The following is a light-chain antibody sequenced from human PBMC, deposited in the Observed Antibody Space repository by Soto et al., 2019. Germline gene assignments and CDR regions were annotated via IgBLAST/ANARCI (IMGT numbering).Light chain of an antibody. V-gene: IGKV3-20*01. CDR3: QQYSDAPHT. J-gene: IGKJ2*01. CDR1: RSLSDSY. Sequence: EVVLTQSPGTLSLSPGERAALSCRASRSLSDSYLAWYHQRPGQAPRLLIYGSSTRAAGIPDRFRGSGTGTDFTLTIRRLEPEDCGVYYCQQYSDAPHTFGLGTKVEIQ. CDR2: GSS.